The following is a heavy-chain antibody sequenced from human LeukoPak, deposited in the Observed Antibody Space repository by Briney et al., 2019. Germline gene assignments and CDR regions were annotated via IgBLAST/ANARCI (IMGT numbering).Heavy chain of an antibody. CDR2: ISTYNGNT. Sequence: VSVTVSCKASGYTFTNYGVNWVRQAPGQGLEWMGWISTYNGNTNYAQRLQGRVTMTTDTSTSTAYMELRSLRSDDTAVYYCARADYCSTTSCYYYMDVWGKGTTVTVSS. CDR1: GYTFTNYG. CDR3: ARADYCSTTSCYYYMDV. D-gene: IGHD2-2*01. V-gene: IGHV1-18*01. J-gene: IGHJ6*03.